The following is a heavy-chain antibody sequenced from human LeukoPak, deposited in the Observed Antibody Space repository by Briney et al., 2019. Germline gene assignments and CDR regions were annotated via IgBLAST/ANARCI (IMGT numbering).Heavy chain of an antibody. CDR1: GFTFSTYN. J-gene: IGHJ6*03. D-gene: IGHD1-26*01. CDR3: ARDPYSGSYGDYYYYYMDV. Sequence: GESLRLSCVASGFTFSTYNMNWVRQAPGKGLEWVSSITSSSSYIYYADSVKGRFTISRDNVKNSLYLQMNSLRDEDTAVYYCARDPYSGSYGDYYYYYMDVWGKGTTVTISS. CDR2: ITSSSSYI. V-gene: IGHV3-21*01.